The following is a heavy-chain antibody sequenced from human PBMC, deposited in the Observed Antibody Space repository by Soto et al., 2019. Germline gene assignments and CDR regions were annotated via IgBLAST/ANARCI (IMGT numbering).Heavy chain of an antibody. CDR1: GFTFSDSW. CDR2: IKPDESEK. CDR3: ARDMYDSSGYLFDY. V-gene: IGHV3-7*01. J-gene: IGHJ4*02. Sequence: EVQLVESGGGLVQPGGSLRLSCTASGFTFSDSWMTWVRQAPGKGLEWVARIKPDESEKKYADSVKGRFSISRDNAKNSMYLQMNSLRAEDTAVYYCARDMYDSSGYLFDYWGQGTLVTVSS. D-gene: IGHD3-22*01.